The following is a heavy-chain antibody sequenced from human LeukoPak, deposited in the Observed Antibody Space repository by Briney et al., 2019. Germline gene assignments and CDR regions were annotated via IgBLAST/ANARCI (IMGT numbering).Heavy chain of an antibody. D-gene: IGHD3-16*02. CDR1: GFTFSSYS. CDR2: ISSSSSYI. V-gene: IGHV3-21*01. Sequence: GGSLRLSCAASGFTFSSYSMNWVRQAPGKGLEWVSSISSSSSYIYYADSVKGRFTISRDNAKNSLYLQMNSLRAGDTAVYYCARDKGSFGGVIAFDYWGQGTLVTVSS. J-gene: IGHJ4*02. CDR3: ARDKGSFGGVIAFDY.